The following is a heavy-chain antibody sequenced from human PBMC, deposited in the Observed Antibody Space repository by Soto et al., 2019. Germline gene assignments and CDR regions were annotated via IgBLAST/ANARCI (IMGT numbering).Heavy chain of an antibody. J-gene: IGHJ5*02. CDR1: GFTFGNYW. CDR2: IKQDGSER. V-gene: IGHV3-7*01. D-gene: IGHD2-21*01. Sequence: GWSLRLSCAASGFTFGNYWMSWVRQAPGKGPEWVANIKQDGSERNYVDSVKGRFTISRDNAENSPYLQMNSLRVEDTGVYYCVSALHIGPWGQGTMVTVYS. CDR3: VSALHIGP.